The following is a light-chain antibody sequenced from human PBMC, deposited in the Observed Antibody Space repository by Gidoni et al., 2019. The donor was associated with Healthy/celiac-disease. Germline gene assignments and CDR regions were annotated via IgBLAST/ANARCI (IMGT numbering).Light chain of an antibody. CDR1: SSDVGGYNY. CDR3: SSYTSSSTVV. Sequence: QSALTQPASVSGSPGQSITISCTGTSSDVGGYNYVSWYQQHPGKAPKLMLYDVSNRPSGVSNRFSGSKSGNTASLTNSGLQAEDEADYYCSSYTSSSTVVFGGGTKLTVL. CDR2: DVS. J-gene: IGLJ2*01. V-gene: IGLV2-14*03.